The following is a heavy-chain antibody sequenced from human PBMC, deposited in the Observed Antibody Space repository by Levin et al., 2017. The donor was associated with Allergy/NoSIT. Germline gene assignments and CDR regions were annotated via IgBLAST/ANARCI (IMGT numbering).Heavy chain of an antibody. CDR3: AREITTTAWAQLTFDY. Sequence: ASVKVSCKASGYTFTGYYMHWVRQAPGQGLEWMGWINPNSGGTNYAQKFQGRVTMTRDTSISTAYMELSRLRSDDTAVYYCAREITTTAWAQLTFDYWGQGTLVTVSS. CDR2: INPNSGGT. D-gene: IGHD1-14*01. V-gene: IGHV1-2*02. CDR1: GYTFTGYY. J-gene: IGHJ4*02.